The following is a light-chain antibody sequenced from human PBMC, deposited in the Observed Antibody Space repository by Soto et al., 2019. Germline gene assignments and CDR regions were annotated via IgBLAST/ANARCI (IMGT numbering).Light chain of an antibody. Sequence: EIVLTQSPGTLSLSPGERATLPCRASQSVSNSHLAWHQQKPGQSPRLLIFGVSSRAACTPDRFSGSGSGTAFTLTTSRLEPEDYAVYYCQQYDKSPLTFGGGTKVDIK. CDR1: QSVSNSH. V-gene: IGKV3-20*01. CDR2: GVS. J-gene: IGKJ4*01. CDR3: QQYDKSPLT.